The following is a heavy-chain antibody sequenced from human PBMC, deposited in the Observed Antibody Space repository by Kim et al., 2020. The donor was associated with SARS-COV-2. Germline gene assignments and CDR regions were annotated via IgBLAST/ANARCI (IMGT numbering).Heavy chain of an antibody. D-gene: IGHD6-19*01. V-gene: IGHV3-23*01. CDR2: VGSGSGDAT. Sequence: GGSLRLSCAASGFTFSSCGMSWVRQAPGKGLXXVSTVGSGSGDATYYADSVRGRSXISRXXSRNXXYLQMTSLGPEDRAVYFGARRGGRDGWGFHDYWGQGTLVTVSS. J-gene: IGHJ4*02. CDR3: ARRGGRDGWGFHDY. CDR1: GFTFSSCG.